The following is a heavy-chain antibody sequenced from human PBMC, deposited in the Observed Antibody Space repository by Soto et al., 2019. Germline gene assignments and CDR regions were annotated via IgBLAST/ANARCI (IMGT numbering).Heavy chain of an antibody. CDR3: ARLGSGWFGRTSYFDY. CDR1: GGSISSYY. CDR2: IYYSGST. V-gene: IGHV4-59*01. J-gene: IGHJ4*02. Sequence: SETLSLTCTVSGGSISSYYWSWIRQPPGKGLEWIGYIYYSGSTNYNPSLKSRVTISVDTSKNQFSLKLSSVTAADTAVYYCARLGSGWFGRTSYFDYWGQGTLVTVSS. D-gene: IGHD6-19*01.